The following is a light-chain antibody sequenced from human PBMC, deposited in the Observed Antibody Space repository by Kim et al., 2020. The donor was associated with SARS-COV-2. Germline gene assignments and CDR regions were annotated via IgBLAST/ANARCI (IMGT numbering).Light chain of an antibody. Sequence: ASIGDRVTISCRASQGINTYLAWYQQEPGKAPKLLIFAASGLQCGVPSRFIGSGSGTDFTLTIASLRPDDVATYYCQEYYSASLTFGGGTKVDIK. CDR2: AAS. CDR1: QGINTY. CDR3: QEYYSASLT. J-gene: IGKJ4*02. V-gene: IGKV1-27*01.